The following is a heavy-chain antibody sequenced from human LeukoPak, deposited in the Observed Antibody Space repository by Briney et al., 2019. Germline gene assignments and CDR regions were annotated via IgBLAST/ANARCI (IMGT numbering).Heavy chain of an antibody. D-gene: IGHD1-26*01. V-gene: IGHV3-64*04. J-gene: IGHJ4*02. CDR3: AKGGSRWELHD. CDR2: ISSNGGST. CDR1: GFTFSSYA. Sequence: GGSLRLSCSASGFTFSSYAMHWVRQAPGKGLEYVSAISSNGGSTYYADSVKGRFTISRDNSKNTLYLQMNSLRAEDTAVYYCAKGGSRWELHDWGQGTLVTVSS.